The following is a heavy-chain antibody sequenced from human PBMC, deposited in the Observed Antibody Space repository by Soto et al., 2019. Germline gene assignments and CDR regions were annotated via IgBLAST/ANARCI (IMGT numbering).Heavy chain of an antibody. D-gene: IGHD3-16*01. V-gene: IGHV4-59*12. Sequence: PSETLSLTCTVSGDSINYYYWSWIRQAPGKGLGWIGNVYYGGSTNYNPSLKSRFTISVDTSKNQFSLKLSSVTAADTAVYYFARKSVTDGGGYYYYGMDAWAKGPRSPSP. CDR1: GDSINYYY. CDR2: VYYGGST. J-gene: IGHJ6*02. CDR3: ARKSVTDGGGYYYYGMDA.